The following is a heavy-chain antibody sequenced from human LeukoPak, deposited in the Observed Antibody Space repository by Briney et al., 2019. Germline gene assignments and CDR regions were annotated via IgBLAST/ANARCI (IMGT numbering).Heavy chain of an antibody. V-gene: IGHV1-2*04. CDR3: ARGSSSMVRGVYDY. CDR2: INPNSGGT. J-gene: IGHJ4*02. CDR1: GYTFTGYY. Sequence: ASVKVSCKASGYTFTGYYMHWVRQAPGQGLERMGWINPNSGGTNYAQKFQGWVTMTRDTSISTAYMELSRLRSDDTAVYYCARGSSSMVRGVYDYWGQGTLVTVSS. D-gene: IGHD3-10*01.